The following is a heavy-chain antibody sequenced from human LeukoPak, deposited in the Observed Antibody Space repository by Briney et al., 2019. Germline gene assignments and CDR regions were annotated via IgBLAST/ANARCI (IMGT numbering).Heavy chain of an antibody. Sequence: SETLSLTCAVYGGSFSGYYWSWIRQPPGKGLERIGEINHSGSTNYNPSLKSRVTISVDTSKNQFSLKLSSVTAADTAVYYCARLANGSSWSPSDYWGQGTLVTVSS. CDR1: GGSFSGYY. CDR2: INHSGST. CDR3: ARLANGSSWSPSDY. D-gene: IGHD6-13*01. V-gene: IGHV4-34*01. J-gene: IGHJ4*02.